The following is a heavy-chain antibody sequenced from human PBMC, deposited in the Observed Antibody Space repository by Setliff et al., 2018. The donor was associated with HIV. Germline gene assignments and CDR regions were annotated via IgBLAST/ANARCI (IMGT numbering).Heavy chain of an antibody. D-gene: IGHD3-10*01. V-gene: IGHV3-23*01. CDR2: ISGDGGRT. J-gene: IGHJ5*01. CDR1: GFTFSNYA. CDR3: ARFPVFKWFGERQGWFDS. Sequence: PGGSLRLSCVASGFTFSNYAMSWVRQAPGKGLEWVSGISGDGGRTYYAGPVEGRLSTFRDNSKNTMYLEMNRLRVEDTAVYYCARFPVFKWFGERQGWFDSWGQGTLVTVSS.